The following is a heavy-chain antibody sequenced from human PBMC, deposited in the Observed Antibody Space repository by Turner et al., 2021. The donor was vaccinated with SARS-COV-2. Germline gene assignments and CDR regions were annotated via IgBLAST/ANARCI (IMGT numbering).Heavy chain of an antibody. CDR3: ARHQGSGSGCDHGMNV. D-gene: IGHD5-12*01. CDR2: FYKIGSI. Sequence: QLQLQESGPGLVKPSETLSLTCTVSGGSISSRSYFWGWIRQPPGKGLEWIGYFYKIGSIDYNPSLRSRVTISVDTSKNQLSLNLISVTAADTAVYYCARHQGSGSGCDHGMNVWGQGTAVIVS. V-gene: IGHV4-39*01. J-gene: IGHJ6*02. CDR1: GGSISSRSYF.